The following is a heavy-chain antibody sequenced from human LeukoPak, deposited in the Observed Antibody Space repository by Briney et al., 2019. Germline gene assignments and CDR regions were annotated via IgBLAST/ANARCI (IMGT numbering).Heavy chain of an antibody. CDR2: ISSSGST. CDR3: ARGPYSYDSSGAFDI. V-gene: IGHV4-61*02. J-gene: IGHJ3*02. Sequence: SQTLSLTCTVSGDSISSGDYYWSWIRQPPGKGLEWIGRISSSGSTNYNPSPKSRVTISVDTSKNQFSLKLSSVTAADTAVYFCARGPYSYDSSGAFDIWGQGTMVTVSS. CDR1: GDSISSGDYY. D-gene: IGHD3-22*01.